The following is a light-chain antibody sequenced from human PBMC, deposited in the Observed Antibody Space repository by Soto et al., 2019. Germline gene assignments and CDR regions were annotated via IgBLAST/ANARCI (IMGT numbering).Light chain of an antibody. V-gene: IGKV1-17*02. CDR3: LQHDSYPWT. CDR1: QDITNY. Sequence: DIQMTQSPSSLSASVGDRVTITCHASQDITNYLNWYQQKPGKAPQLLIYDAFNLESGVPSRFSGSGSGTEFTLTISNLQPEDSATYYCLQHDSYPWTFGQGTKVDIK. CDR2: DAF. J-gene: IGKJ1*01.